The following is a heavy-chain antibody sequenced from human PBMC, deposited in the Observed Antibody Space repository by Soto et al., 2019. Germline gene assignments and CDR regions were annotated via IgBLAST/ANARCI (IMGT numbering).Heavy chain of an antibody. CDR2: ISGSGGST. J-gene: IGHJ4*02. D-gene: IGHD5-18*01. V-gene: IGHV3-23*01. Sequence: PGGSLGLSCAASGFTFSSYAMSWVRQAPGKGLEWVSAISGSGGSTYYADSVKGRFTISRDNSKNTLYLQMNSLRAEDTAVYYCAKIPPGYSYGYFYFDYWGQGTLVTVSS. CDR1: GFTFSSYA. CDR3: AKIPPGYSYGYFYFDY.